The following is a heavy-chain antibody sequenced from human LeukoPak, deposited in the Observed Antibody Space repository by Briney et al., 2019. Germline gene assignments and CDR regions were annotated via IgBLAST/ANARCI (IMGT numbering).Heavy chain of an antibody. CDR1: GFTFSNYE. J-gene: IGHJ4*02. V-gene: IGHV3-48*03. D-gene: IGHD1-14*01. CDR2: ISGSDNTI. CDR3: ATGWTNHGDY. Sequence: GGSLTLSCAASGFTFSNYEMMGLRQAPGRGGECGSYISGSDNTIYYADSVKGRFSISRDSAKNSLYLQMHSLRADDTVVYYCATGWTNHGDYWRRGSLVTVSS.